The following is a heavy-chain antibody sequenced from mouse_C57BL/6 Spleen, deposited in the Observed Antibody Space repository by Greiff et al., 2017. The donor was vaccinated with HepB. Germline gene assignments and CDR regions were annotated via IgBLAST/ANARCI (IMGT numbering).Heavy chain of an antibody. D-gene: IGHD1-1*01. CDR1: GYSITSDY. Sequence: ESGPGLAKPSQTLSLTCSVTGYSITSDYWNWIRKFPGNKLEYMGYISYSGSTYYNPSLKSRISITRDTSKNQYYLQLNSVTTEDTATYYCARRDYYGSSHWYFDVWGTGTTVTVSS. CDR2: ISYSGST. J-gene: IGHJ1*03. CDR3: ARRDYYGSSHWYFDV. V-gene: IGHV3-8*01.